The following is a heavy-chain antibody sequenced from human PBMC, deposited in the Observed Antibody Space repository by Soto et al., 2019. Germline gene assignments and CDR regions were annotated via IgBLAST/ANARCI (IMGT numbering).Heavy chain of an antibody. J-gene: IGHJ4*02. V-gene: IGHV3-23*01. CDR1: GFTFSNYA. D-gene: IGHD3-22*01. CDR3: AKDLVVGTTTGFDY. CDR2: ISGSGGRT. Sequence: GVSHRLSSAASGFTFSNYALSWVRKATGTGLEWVSGISGSGGRTYYADSVKGRFTISRDNSKNTLYLQMNSLRAEDTAVYYCAKDLVVGTTTGFDYWGQGTLVTVSS.